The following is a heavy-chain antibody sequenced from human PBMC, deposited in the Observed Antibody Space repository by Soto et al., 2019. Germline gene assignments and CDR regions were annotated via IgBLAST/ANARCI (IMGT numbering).Heavy chain of an antibody. V-gene: IGHV3-9*01. CDR3: AKVRGRGYYYYGMDV. CDR1: GFTFDDYA. J-gene: IGHJ6*02. D-gene: IGHD1-26*01. CDR2: ISWNSGSI. Sequence: PGGSLRLSCAASGFTFDDYAMHWVRQAPGKGLEWVSGISWNSGSIGYADSVKGRFTISRDNAKNSLYLRMNSLRAEDTALYYCAKVRGRGYYYYGMDVWGQGTTVTVSS.